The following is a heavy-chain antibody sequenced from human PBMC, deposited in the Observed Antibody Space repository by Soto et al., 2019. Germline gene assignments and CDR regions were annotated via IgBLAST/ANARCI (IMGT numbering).Heavy chain of an antibody. CDR3: ASRDPGTSVDY. J-gene: IGHJ4*02. CDR1: GGSFTSNNW. D-gene: IGHD1-7*01. CDR2: IYRTGST. Sequence: PSETLSLTCAVSGGSFTSNNWWTWVRQPPGQGLEWIGEIYRTGSTNYNPSLKSRVTISLDKSEKQISLKVTSLTAADTAVYYCASRDPGTSVDYWGQRTLVTVSS. V-gene: IGHV4-4*02.